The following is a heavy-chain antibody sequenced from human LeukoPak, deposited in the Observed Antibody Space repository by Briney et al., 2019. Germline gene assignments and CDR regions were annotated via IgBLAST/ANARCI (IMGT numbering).Heavy chain of an antibody. J-gene: IGHJ4*02. V-gene: IGHV1-69*10. CDR2: IIPILGIA. Sequence: GASVKVSCKASGGTFSSYAISWVRQAPGQGLEWMGGIIPILGIANYAQKFQGRVTMTEDTSTDTAYMELSSLRSEDTAVYYCADLKSPLDYWGQGTLVTVSS. CDR3: ADLKSPLDY. CDR1: GGTFSSYA.